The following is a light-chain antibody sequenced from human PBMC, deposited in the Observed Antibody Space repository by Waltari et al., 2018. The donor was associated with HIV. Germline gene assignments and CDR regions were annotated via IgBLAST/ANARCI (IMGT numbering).Light chain of an antibody. J-gene: IGKJ2*01. CDR1: QGIGSW. V-gene: IGKV1-12*02. CDR2: DAS. Sequence: DIQMTQSPRVVSASIGKRVTINCRASQGIGSWLAWYRQRPGEAPDLLIHDASHLRTGVPSRFSGGGSGTGFFLTINSLQSQDLGTYFCQQGYKLPLTFGPGTTIEI. CDR3: QQGYKLPLT.